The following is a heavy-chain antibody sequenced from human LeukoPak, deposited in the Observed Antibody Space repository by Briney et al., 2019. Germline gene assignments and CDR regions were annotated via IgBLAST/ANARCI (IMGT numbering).Heavy chain of an antibody. CDR3: AKIASGAAYSSSWYYFDY. V-gene: IGHV3-21*01. CDR2: ISSSSSYI. Sequence: GGSLRLSCAASGFTFSSYSMNWVRQAPGKGLEWVSSISSSSSYIYYADSVKGRFTISRDNAKNSLYLQMNSLRAEDTAVYYWAKIASGAAYSSSWYYFDYWGQGTLVTVS. D-gene: IGHD6-13*01. J-gene: IGHJ4*02. CDR1: GFTFSSYS.